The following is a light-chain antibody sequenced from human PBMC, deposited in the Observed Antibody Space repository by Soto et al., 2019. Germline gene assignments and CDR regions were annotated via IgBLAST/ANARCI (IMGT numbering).Light chain of an antibody. CDR2: DAS. CDR3: QQYNSYST. J-gene: IGKJ1*01. CDR1: QSISSW. V-gene: IGKV1-5*01. Sequence: DIQMTESPPTLSASVGDRVTITCRASQSISSWLAWYQQKPGKAPKLLIYDASSLESGVPSRISGRGSGTEFTLTISRLQPDDFATYYCQQYNSYSTFGQGTNVDIK.